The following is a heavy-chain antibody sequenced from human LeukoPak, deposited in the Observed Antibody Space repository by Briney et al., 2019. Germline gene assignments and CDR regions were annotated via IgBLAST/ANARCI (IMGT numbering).Heavy chain of an antibody. Sequence: PGRSLRLSCAASGFSFSSYGMHWVRQAPGKGLEWVAVVSSDGSIDYYADSVRGRFTVSRDNSKNTLYLQVNSLRVEDTAVYYCAKGVDYDILTGYSETFDYWAREPWSPSPQ. V-gene: IGHV3-30*18. J-gene: IGHJ4*02. CDR3: AKGVDYDILTGYSETFDY. D-gene: IGHD3-9*01. CDR1: GFSFSSYG. CDR2: VSSDGSID.